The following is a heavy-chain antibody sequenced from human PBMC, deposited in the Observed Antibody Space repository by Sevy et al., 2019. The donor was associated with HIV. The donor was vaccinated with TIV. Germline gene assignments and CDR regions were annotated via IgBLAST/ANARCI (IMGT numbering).Heavy chain of an antibody. CDR2: MKEDGSEK. J-gene: IGHJ4*02. CDR3: VREGLGGFSYSLDC. V-gene: IGHV3-7*01. CDR1: GFTFSSYW. D-gene: IGHD5-18*01. Sequence: GGSLRLSCAASGFTFSSYWMSWVRQAPEKGLEWVATMKEDGSEKYYVDSVKGRFTISRDNAKNSLYVQMNSLRAEDTAVYYCVREGLGGFSYSLDCWGQGTLVTVSS.